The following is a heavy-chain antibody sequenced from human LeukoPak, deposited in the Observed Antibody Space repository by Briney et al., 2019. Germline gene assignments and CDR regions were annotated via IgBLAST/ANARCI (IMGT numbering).Heavy chain of an antibody. CDR2: IKQDGSEK. V-gene: IGHV3-7*01. J-gene: IGHJ4*02. D-gene: IGHD6-19*01. CDR3: ARDRSCWYKASWRHFDY. CDR1: GFTFSSYW. Sequence: GGSLRLSCAASGFTFSSYWMSWVRQAPGKGLEWVANIKQDGSEKYYVDSVKGRFTISKDNAKNSLYLQMNSLRAEDTAVNYCARDRSCWYKASWRHFDYWGQGTLVTVSS.